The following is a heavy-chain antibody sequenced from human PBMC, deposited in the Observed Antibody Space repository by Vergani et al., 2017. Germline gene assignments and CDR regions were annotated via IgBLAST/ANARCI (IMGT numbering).Heavy chain of an antibody. CDR2: ISGSGGST. J-gene: IGHJ2*01. D-gene: IGHD1-26*01. V-gene: IGHV3-23*04. CDR3: AKVEGIVGAFFDL. Sequence: EVQLVESGGGLVQPGGSLRLSCAASGFTFSSYEMNWVRQAPGKGLEWVSAISGSGGSTYYADSVKGRFTISRDNSKNTLYLQMNSLRAEDTAVYYCAKVEGIVGAFFDLWGRGTLVTVSS. CDR1: GFTFSSYE.